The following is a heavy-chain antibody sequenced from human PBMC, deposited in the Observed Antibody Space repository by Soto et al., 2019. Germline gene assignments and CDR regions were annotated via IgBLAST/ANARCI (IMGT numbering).Heavy chain of an antibody. D-gene: IGHD5-12*01. J-gene: IGHJ4*02. V-gene: IGHV3-48*02. CDR3: AREGYPFDY. CDR2: ISSSSSTI. Sequence: GGALRLSCAAPGFTLHRYNLKWVRQAPGKGLEWVSYISSSSSTIYYADSVKGRFTISRDTAKNSLFLQMNSLRDEDTAVYYCAREGYPFDYRGQGTLVTVSS. CDR1: GFTLHRYN.